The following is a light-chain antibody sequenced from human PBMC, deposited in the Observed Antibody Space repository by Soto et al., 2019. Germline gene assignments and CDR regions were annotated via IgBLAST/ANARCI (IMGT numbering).Light chain of an antibody. Sequence: EIVMTQSPATLSVSPGQRATLSCRASQSVSSNLAWYQQKPFHAPRLLIYGASTRATGIPARFSGSGSGTEFTLTIRSLQSEDFAVYYCQQYNNWPRWTFGQGTTVDIK. CDR3: QQYNNWPRWT. CDR1: QSVSSN. J-gene: IGKJ1*01. CDR2: GAS. V-gene: IGKV3-15*01.